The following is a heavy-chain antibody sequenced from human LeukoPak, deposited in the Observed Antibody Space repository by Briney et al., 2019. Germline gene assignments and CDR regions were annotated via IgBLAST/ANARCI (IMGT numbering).Heavy chain of an antibody. J-gene: IGHJ4*02. V-gene: IGHV4-38-2*02. Sequence: SETLSLTCAVFGYSISSSYYYWGWIRQPPGKGLEWIGTLSHSGSTNFNPSLKSRVTISVDTSKNQFSLNLTSVTAADTAVYYCARDDSGWASSGYLDWGQGTLVTVSS. CDR2: LSHSGST. CDR3: ARDDSGWASSGYLD. CDR1: GYSISSSYYY. D-gene: IGHD3-22*01.